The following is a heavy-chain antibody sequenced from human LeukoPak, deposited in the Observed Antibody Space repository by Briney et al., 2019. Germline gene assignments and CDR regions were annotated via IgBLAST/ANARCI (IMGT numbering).Heavy chain of an antibody. CDR1: GGTFSIYA. CDR2: IIPIFGTA. CDR3: ARDYSNYVYYYYGMDV. V-gene: IGHV1-69*01. Sequence: SVNVSCKASGGTFSIYAISWVRQAPGQGLEWMGGIIPIFGTANYAQKFQGRVTITADESTSTAYMELSSQRSEDTAVYYCARDYSNYVYYYYGMDVWGQGTTVTVSS. J-gene: IGHJ6*02. D-gene: IGHD4-11*01.